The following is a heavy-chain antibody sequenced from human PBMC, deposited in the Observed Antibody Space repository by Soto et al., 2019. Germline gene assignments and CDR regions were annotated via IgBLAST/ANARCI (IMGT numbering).Heavy chain of an antibody. CDR2: IYTSGST. Sequence: QVQLQESGPGLVKPSETLSLTCTVSGGSISSYYWSWIRQPAGKGLEWIGRIYTSGSTNYNPSLKSRVTMSVDTSKNQFAMKLSSVTSADTAVYYCARDLRTVNDDDYYGMDVWGQGKTVTVSS. CDR3: ARDLRTVNDDDYYGMDV. D-gene: IGHD1-1*01. J-gene: IGHJ6*02. V-gene: IGHV4-4*07. CDR1: GGSISSYY.